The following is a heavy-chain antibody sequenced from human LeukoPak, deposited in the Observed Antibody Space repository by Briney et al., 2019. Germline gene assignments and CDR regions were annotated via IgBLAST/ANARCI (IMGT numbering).Heavy chain of an antibody. V-gene: IGHV3-23*01. CDR3: AKPYYYDGSDRATRAFDI. J-gene: IGHJ3*02. CDR1: GFIFNSYG. Sequence: PGGSLRLSCAGSGFIFNSYGLSWVRQTPGKGLEWVSFIGIGGTIYYADSVKGRFIISRDNSKNTVYLQMNSLSAEDTALYYCAKPYYYDGSDRATRAFDIWGRGTLVTVSS. CDR2: IGIGGTI. D-gene: IGHD3-22*01.